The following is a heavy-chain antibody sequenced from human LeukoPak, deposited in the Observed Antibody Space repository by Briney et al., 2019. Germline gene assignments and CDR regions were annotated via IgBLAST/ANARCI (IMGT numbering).Heavy chain of an antibody. CDR2: FDHEDGDA. J-gene: IGHJ3*02. Sequence: GASVKVSCQVSGYTLTELSIHWVRQAPGKGLEWMGGFDHEDGDAIYAQSFQGRVTMTEDTSTDTPYMELRSLRSEDTAVYYCTTRHSGSWFGAFDIWGQGTMVTVSS. CDR1: GYTLTELS. V-gene: IGHV1-24*01. D-gene: IGHD1-26*01. CDR3: TTRHSGSWFGAFDI.